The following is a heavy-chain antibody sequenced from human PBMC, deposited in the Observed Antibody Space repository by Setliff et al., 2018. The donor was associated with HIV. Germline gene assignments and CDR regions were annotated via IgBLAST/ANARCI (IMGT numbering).Heavy chain of an antibody. CDR2: IHYSGST. CDR3: ARGRDKYGPIDY. CDR1: GGSISSSY. Sequence: SETLSLTCTVSGGSISSSYWTWTRQPPGKGLEWIGNIHYSGSTNYNPSLKSRVTISVDTSRSQFSLKLSSVTAADTAVYYCARGRDKYGPIDYRGQGTLVTVSS. D-gene: IGHD3-10*01. J-gene: IGHJ4*02. V-gene: IGHV4-59*01.